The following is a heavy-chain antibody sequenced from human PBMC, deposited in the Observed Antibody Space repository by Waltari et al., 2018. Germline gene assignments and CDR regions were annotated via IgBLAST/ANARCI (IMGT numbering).Heavy chain of an antibody. V-gene: IGHV5-51*01. CDR1: GYNFINYW. J-gene: IGHJ4*02. CDR3: ASRRYYYDSRSYYWL. D-gene: IGHD3-22*01. Sequence: EVQLVQSGAEVKKPGESLKISCKGSGYNFINYWIGWVRRMPGKGLGWMGIIYPGDSTTLYSPSFQGQVTISADKSISTAYLQWTSLKASDTAMYYCASRRYYYDSRSYYWLWGQGTLISVSP. CDR2: IYPGDSTT.